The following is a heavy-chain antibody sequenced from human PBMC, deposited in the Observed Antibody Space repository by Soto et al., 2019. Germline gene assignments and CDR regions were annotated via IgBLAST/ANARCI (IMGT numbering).Heavy chain of an antibody. CDR3: AKIDGYLNY. Sequence: EVQVLQSGGGLVPPGGSLRLSCAGSGFTFINTGMSWVRQAPGQGLEWVSAITGNGDTIYYADSVKGRFTISRDKSKSTLYLQMNSLRAEDTAVYYCAKIDGYLNYWGQGTLVTVSS. J-gene: IGHJ4*02. V-gene: IGHV3-23*01. D-gene: IGHD3-22*01. CDR2: ITGNGDTI. CDR1: GFTFINTG.